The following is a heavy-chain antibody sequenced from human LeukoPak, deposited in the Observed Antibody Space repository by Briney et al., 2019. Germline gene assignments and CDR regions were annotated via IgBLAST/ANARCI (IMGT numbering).Heavy chain of an antibody. J-gene: IGHJ4*02. Sequence: SETLSLTCTVSGDSITSSAFYWGWIRQAPGKGLEWIGNIFHGGNTHYNPSLKSRVSISVDRSKNQVSLNLSSVTAADTAVYYCARRGDGGWSDYWGQGTLVTVSS. D-gene: IGHD6-19*01. CDR3: ARRGDGGWSDY. CDR1: GDSITSSAFY. CDR2: IFHGGNT. V-gene: IGHV4-39*01.